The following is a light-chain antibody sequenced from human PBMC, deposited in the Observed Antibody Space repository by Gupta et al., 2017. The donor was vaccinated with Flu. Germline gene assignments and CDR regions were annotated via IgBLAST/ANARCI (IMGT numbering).Light chain of an antibody. CDR1: SSAFSGYHY. CDR3: SSYTASSAI. V-gene: IGLV2-14*01. J-gene: IGLJ2*01. CDR2: EVT. Sequence: QSGLTQPASVSGSPGQSITISCTGPSSAFSGYHYVSWYQHHPGKAPKLILYEVTYRASGVSDRFSGSKYGNTASLTISGLQAEDEADYYCSSYTASSAIFGGGTKLTVL.